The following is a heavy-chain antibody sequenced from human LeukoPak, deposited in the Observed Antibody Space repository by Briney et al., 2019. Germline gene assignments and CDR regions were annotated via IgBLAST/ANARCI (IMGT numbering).Heavy chain of an antibody. CDR3: VREGHSSGWYIFDY. CDR2: IYTSGST. J-gene: IGHJ4*02. V-gene: IGHV4-4*07. CDR1: GGSISSYY. Sequence: SETLSHTCTVSGGSISSYYWSWIRQPAGKGLEWIGRIYTSGSTNYNPSLKSRVTMSVDTSKNQFSLKLSSVTAADTAVYYCVREGHSSGWYIFDYWGQGTLVTVSS. D-gene: IGHD6-19*01.